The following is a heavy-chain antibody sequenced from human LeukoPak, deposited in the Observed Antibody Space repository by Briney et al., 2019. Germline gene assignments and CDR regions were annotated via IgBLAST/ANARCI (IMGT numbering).Heavy chain of an antibody. V-gene: IGHV3-53*01. Sequence: GGSPRLSCAASGFTVRNNYVSWVRQAPGKGLEWVSFIYSGGTTHYADSVKGRFTISRDNSKNTVYLQMNSLRAEDTAVYYCARDYDYIWGSYFGYWGQGTLVTVSS. CDR1: GFTVRNNY. CDR2: IYSGGTT. CDR3: ARDYDYIWGSYFGY. D-gene: IGHD3-16*01. J-gene: IGHJ4*02.